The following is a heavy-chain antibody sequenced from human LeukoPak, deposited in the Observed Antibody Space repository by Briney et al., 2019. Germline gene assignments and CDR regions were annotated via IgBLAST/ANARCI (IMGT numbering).Heavy chain of an antibody. CDR1: GGTFSSYA. J-gene: IGHJ5*02. CDR2: IIPIFGTA. V-gene: IGHV1-69*13. CDR3: ARVRYSRWFGELISVNWFDP. Sequence: GASVKVSCTASGGTFSSYAISWVRQAPGQGLEWMGGIIPIFGTASYAQKFQGRVTITADESTSTAYMELSSLRSEDTAVYYCARVRYSRWFGELISVNWFDPWGQGTLVTVSS. D-gene: IGHD3-10*01.